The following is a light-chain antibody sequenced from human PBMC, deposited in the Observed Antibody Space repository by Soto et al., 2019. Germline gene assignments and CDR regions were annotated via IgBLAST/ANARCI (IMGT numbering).Light chain of an antibody. CDR1: PSVSTN. CDR2: FAS. J-gene: IGKJ5*01. V-gene: IGKV3-15*01. CDR3: QQYNTWRSIS. Sequence: VMTQSPATLSVSPGGRAALSCRASPSVSTNLAWYQQKPGQPPRLLIYFASTRATAVPARFTAGGSGTEFTLTISSLQSEDFAVYYCQQYNTWRSISFGQGTRLEIK.